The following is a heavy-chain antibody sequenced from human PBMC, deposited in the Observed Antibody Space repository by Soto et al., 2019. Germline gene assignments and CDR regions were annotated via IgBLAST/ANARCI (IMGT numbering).Heavy chain of an antibody. CDR1: GYTFTSYD. Sequence: GASVKVSCKASGYTFTSYDINWVRQATGQGVEGMGWMKPNSGNTGYAQKFQGRVTMTRNTSISTAYMELSSLRSEDTAVYYCARATNYDFWSGYLPTRLWSAGPDKENYGMDVWGQGTTVTVSS. CDR2: MKPNSGNT. J-gene: IGHJ6*02. V-gene: IGHV1-8*01. CDR3: ARATNYDFWSGYLPTRLWSAGPDKENYGMDV. D-gene: IGHD3-3*01.